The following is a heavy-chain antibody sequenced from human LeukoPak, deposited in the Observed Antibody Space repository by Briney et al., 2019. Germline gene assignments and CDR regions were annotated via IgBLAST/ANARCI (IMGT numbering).Heavy chain of an antibody. CDR1: GFTFNTYG. CDR3: ARDLYGSGRYQRDY. CDR2: ISSSSGNI. D-gene: IGHD3-10*01. V-gene: IGHV3-21*01. Sequence: GGSLRLSCAASGFTFNTYGMNWVRQAPGKGLEWVSSISSSSGNIYYTDSVKGRFTISRDNARNSLYLQMNSLRAEDTAVYYCARDLYGSGRYQRDYWGQGTLVTVSS. J-gene: IGHJ4*02.